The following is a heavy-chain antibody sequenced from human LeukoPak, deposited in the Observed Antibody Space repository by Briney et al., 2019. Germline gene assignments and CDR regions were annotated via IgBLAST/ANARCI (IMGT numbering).Heavy chain of an antibody. V-gene: IGHV3-7*01. Sequence: GGSLRLSCAASGFTFSSYWMSWVRQAPGKGLEWVANIKQDGSEKYYVDSVKGRFTISRDNAKNSLYLQMNSLRAEDTAVYYCARSGGLDKSNWFDPWGQGTLVTVSS. J-gene: IGHJ5*02. CDR3: ARSGGLDKSNWFDP. CDR1: GFTFSSYW. CDR2: IKQDGSEK. D-gene: IGHD5-12*01.